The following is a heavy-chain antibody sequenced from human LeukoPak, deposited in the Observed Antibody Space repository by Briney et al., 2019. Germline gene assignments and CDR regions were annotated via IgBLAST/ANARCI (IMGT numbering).Heavy chain of an antibody. CDR2: IKEDGTEK. J-gene: IGHJ4*02. CDR1: GFNFNHYW. Sequence: PGGSLRLACAAYGFNFNHYWMTWVRQSPGKGLEWVANIKEDGTEKNYVDSVKGRFTISRDNAKNSLYLQMNSLRAEDTAVYYCARGGSESDYWGQGTLVTVSS. V-gene: IGHV3-7*01. CDR3: ARGGSESDY.